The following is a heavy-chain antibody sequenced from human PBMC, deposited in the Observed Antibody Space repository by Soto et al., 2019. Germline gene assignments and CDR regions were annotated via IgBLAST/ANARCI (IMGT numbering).Heavy chain of an antibody. CDR3: ARDTTSHDFWSGYSDS. Sequence: ESGGDLVQPGGSLRLSCEASGFSLTSHAMSWVRQAPGMGLEWVSAISRSGDSTYYGASVKGRFIVSRDNSKNIDYLHMKNLRVEDTAVYYCARDTTSHDFWSGYSDSWGQGTLVAVSS. J-gene: IGHJ4*02. CDR2: ISRSGDST. CDR1: GFSLTSHA. D-gene: IGHD3-3*01. V-gene: IGHV3-23*01.